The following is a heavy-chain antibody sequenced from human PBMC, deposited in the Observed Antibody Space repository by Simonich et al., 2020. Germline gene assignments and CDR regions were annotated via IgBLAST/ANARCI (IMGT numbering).Heavy chain of an antibody. J-gene: IGHJ4*02. CDR3: ASSKRGYNWNDFDY. CDR1: GYTFTGYY. CDR2: INPNSSGT. Sequence: QVQLVQSGAEVKKPGASVKVSCKASGYTFTGYYMHWVRQAPGQGRGWKGWINPNSSGTNYAQKYQGRVTMTGETSISTAYMELSRLRSDDTAVYYCASSKRGYNWNDFDYWGQGTLVTVSS. D-gene: IGHD1-1*01. V-gene: IGHV1-2*02.